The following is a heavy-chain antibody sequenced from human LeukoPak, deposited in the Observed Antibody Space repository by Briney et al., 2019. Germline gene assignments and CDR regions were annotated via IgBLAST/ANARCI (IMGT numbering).Heavy chain of an antibody. CDR1: GFTFSNYA. J-gene: IGHJ4*02. CDR2: ISGSASST. CDR3: AKISSYYYGSGPYYFDY. Sequence: GGSLRLSCAASGFTFSNYAMSWVRQAPGKGLEWVSAISGSASSTYHADSVKGRFTISRDNSKNTLYLQMNSLRAEDTAVYYCAKISSYYYGSGPYYFDYWGQGTLVTVSS. D-gene: IGHD3-10*01. V-gene: IGHV3-23*01.